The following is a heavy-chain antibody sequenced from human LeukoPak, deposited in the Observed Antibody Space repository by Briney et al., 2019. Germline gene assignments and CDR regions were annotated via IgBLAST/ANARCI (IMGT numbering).Heavy chain of an antibody. J-gene: IGHJ4*02. CDR2: IDPSDSYT. Sequence: GGSRQISGQGSGSHFTSHWISGGRPLPGKGLEWMGRIDPSDSYTNYSPSFQGHVTISADKSISTAYLQWSSLKASDTAMYYCARHYAAAGTFDYWGQGTLVTVSS. V-gene: IGHV5-10-1*01. D-gene: IGHD6-13*01. CDR1: GSHFTSHW. CDR3: ARHYAAAGTFDY.